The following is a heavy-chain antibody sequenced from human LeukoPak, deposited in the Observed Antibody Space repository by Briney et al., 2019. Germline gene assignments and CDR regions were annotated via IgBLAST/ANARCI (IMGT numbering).Heavy chain of an antibody. CDR2: ISPSSSTS. D-gene: IGHD5-24*01. Sequence: AGGSLRLSCAASGFTFRTFTMSWVRQAPGKGLEWLSYISPSSSTSYYADSVKGRFTISRDNANNSLYLQMNSVRDGDTAVYYCARLRGXXAEYWYFDLWGRGTLVTV. V-gene: IGHV3-48*02. CDR1: GFTFRTFT. J-gene: IGHJ2*01. CDR3: ARLRGXXAEYWYFDL.